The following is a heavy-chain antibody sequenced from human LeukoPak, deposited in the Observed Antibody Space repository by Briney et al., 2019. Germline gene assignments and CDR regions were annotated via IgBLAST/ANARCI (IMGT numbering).Heavy chain of an antibody. CDR3: AKGQYSSGGGFDY. D-gene: IGHD6-19*01. V-gene: IGHV3-23*01. CDR1: GFTFSSYA. CDR2: ISGSGGST. J-gene: IGHJ4*02. Sequence: PGGSLRLSCVASGFTFSSYAMHWVRQAPGKGLEWVSAISGSGGSTYYADSVKGRFTISRDNSKNTLYLQMNSLRAEDTAVYYCAKGQYSSGGGFDYWGQGTLVTVSS.